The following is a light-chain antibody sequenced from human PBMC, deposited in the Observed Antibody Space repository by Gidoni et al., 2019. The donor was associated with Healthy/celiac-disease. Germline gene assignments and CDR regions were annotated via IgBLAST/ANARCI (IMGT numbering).Light chain of an antibody. J-gene: IGLJ1*01. CDR2: DVS. V-gene: IGLV2-14*01. Sequence: QSALPQPASVSGSPGQSITISCTVTSSDVGGYNYVSWSQQHPGKAPKLMIYDVSNRPSGVSNRFSGSKSGNTASLTISGLQAEDEADYYCSSYTSSSTRVFGTGTKVTVL. CDR1: SSDVGGYNY. CDR3: SSYTSSSTRV.